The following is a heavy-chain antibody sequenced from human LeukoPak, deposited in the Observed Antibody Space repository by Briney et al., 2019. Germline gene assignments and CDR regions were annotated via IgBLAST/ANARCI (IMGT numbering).Heavy chain of an antibody. CDR1: GFTFSSYW. D-gene: IGHD6-19*01. CDR3: ARDWYSSGWYGGLYYYYGMDV. Sequence: GGSLRLPCAASGFTFSSYWMSWVRQAPGKGLEWVANIKQDGSEKYYVDSVKGRFTISRDNAKNSLYLQMNSLRAEDTAVYYCARDWYSSGWYGGLYYYYGMDVWGQGTTVTVSS. J-gene: IGHJ6*02. V-gene: IGHV3-7*05. CDR2: IKQDGSEK.